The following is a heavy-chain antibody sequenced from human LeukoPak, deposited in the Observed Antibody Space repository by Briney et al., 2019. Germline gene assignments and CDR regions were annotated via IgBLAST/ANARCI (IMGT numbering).Heavy chain of an antibody. V-gene: IGHV1-69*05. CDR2: IIPNFSTA. J-gene: IGHJ3*02. Sequence: GSSVTVSCKASGGAFSSYANSWVRQGPGQGLEWRVGIIPNFSTANYAQKFQGRVTITTDESTSTAYMELSSLRAEDTAVYYCAIDYGGNSENAFDIWGQGTMVTVSS. CDR1: GGAFSSYA. D-gene: IGHD4-23*01. CDR3: AIDYGGNSENAFDI.